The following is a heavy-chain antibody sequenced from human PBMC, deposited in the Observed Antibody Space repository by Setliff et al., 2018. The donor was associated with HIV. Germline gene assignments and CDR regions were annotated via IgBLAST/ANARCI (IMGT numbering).Heavy chain of an antibody. Sequence: SETLSLTCAVYGGSFSGYYWSWIRQPPGKGLEWIGEINHSGSTNYNPSLKSRVTISVDTSKNQFSLKLSSVTAADTAVYYCARGGQYYNFWSGYYPIGVYYCYYMDVWGKGTTVTVS. V-gene: IGHV4-34*01. D-gene: IGHD3-3*01. CDR2: INHSGST. J-gene: IGHJ6*03. CDR3: ARGGQYYNFWSGYYPIGVYYCYYMDV. CDR1: GGSFSGYY.